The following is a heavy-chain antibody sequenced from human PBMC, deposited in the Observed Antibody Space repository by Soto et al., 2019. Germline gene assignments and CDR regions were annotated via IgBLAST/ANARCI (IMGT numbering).Heavy chain of an antibody. Sequence: SETLSLTCSVSDGSISGYYWSWIRQTPEKGLEWIGYIYYSGSTNYNPSLKSRVTILIDMSKNQFSLEVTSVTAADTAVYYCAAAPRYWGQGILVTVSS. CDR2: IYYSGST. V-gene: IGHV4-59*01. D-gene: IGHD2-15*01. J-gene: IGHJ4*02. CDR3: AAAPRY. CDR1: DGSISGYY.